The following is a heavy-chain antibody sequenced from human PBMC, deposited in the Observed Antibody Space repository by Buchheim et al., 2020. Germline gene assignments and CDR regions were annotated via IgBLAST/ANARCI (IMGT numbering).Heavy chain of an antibody. D-gene: IGHD2-2*01. CDR1: GGTFSSYA. Sequence: QVQLVQSGAEVKKPGSSAKVSCKASGGTFSSYAISWVRQAPGQGLEWMGRIIPILGIANYAQKFQGRVTITADKSTSTAYMELSSLRSEDTAVYYCARGGVVVVPAATYGMDVWGQGTT. CDR2: IIPILGIA. V-gene: IGHV1-69*04. J-gene: IGHJ6*02. CDR3: ARGGVVVVPAATYGMDV.